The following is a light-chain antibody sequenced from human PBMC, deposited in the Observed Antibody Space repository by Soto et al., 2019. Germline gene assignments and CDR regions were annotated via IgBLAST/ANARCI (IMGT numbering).Light chain of an antibody. J-gene: IGLJ1*01. Sequence: QSVLTKPPSVTGALGQRVTISCTGSSSNIGAGYDVHWYQQFPGTAPKLLIYGNNNRPSGVPDRFSGSKSGTSASLAITGLQSDDEADFSCQSYDSSLRGSVFGTGTKVTVL. CDR3: QSYDSSLRGSV. CDR1: SSNIGAGYD. CDR2: GNN. V-gene: IGLV1-40*01.